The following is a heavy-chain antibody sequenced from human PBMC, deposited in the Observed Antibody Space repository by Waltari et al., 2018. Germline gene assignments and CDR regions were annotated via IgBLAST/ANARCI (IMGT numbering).Heavy chain of an antibody. CDR2: INHSGST. Sequence: QVHLQVSGPGLVTPSETLSLTCAVSDYSISSGFYWGWIRQPPGKGLEWIGSINHSGSTFYNPSLKSRVTISVDTAVNHFSLKLNSVTATDTAVYYCARQGGYINVWWEDYWYFDHWGRGTLVTVSS. CDR1: DYSISSGFY. D-gene: IGHD1-26*01. CDR3: ARQGGYINVWWEDYWYFDH. J-gene: IGHJ2*01. V-gene: IGHV4-38-2*01.